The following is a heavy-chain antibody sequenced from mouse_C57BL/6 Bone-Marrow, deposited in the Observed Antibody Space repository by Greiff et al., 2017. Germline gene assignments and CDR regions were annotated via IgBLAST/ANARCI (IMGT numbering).Heavy chain of an antibody. CDR2: IYPGNSDT. Sequence: VQLQQSGTVLARPGASVKMSCKTSGYTFTSYWMHWVKQRPGQGLEWIGAIYPGNSDTSYNQKFKGKAKLTAVTSASTAYMELSSLTNEDSAVYYCTRGTYYYGSSSWYFDVWGTGTTVTVSS. J-gene: IGHJ1*03. CDR3: TRGTYYYGSSSWYFDV. V-gene: IGHV1-5*01. D-gene: IGHD1-1*01. CDR1: GYTFTSYW.